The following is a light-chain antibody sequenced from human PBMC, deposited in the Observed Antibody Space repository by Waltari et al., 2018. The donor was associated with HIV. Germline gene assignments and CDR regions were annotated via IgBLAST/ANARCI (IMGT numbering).Light chain of an antibody. CDR2: GAS. V-gene: IGKV4-1*01. CDR3: QQYYSTPRT. Sequence: ITMTQSPESLAASPGEAISITCESSQNILHKSNDWSYFAWYQVKPGQPPKLLIHGASARESGVPDRFSGGGSGTYFTLSISNLQAEDVADYYCQQYYSTPRTFGQGTKVELK. CDR1: QNILHKSNDWSY. J-gene: IGKJ1*01.